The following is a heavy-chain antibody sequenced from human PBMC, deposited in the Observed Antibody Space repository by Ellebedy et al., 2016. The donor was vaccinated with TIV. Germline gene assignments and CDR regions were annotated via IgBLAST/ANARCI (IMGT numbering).Heavy chain of an antibody. V-gene: IGHV1-69*13. CDR1: GGTFSSYA. CDR3: ARDRYSSGWWGLTDY. J-gene: IGHJ4*02. D-gene: IGHD6-19*01. CDR2: IIPIFGTA. Sequence: AASVKVSCKASGGTFSSYAISWVRQAPGQGLEWMGGIIPIFGTANYAQKFQGRVTITADESTSTAYMELSSLRSEDTAVYYCARDRYSSGWWGLTDYWGQGTLVTVSS.